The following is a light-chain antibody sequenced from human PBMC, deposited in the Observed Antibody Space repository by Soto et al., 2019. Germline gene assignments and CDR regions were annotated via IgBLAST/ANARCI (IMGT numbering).Light chain of an antibody. CDR1: QSISSW. CDR2: DAS. CDR3: QQYNSYSRT. Sequence: DIQMTQSPSTLSASVGDRVTITCRASQSISSWLPWYQQKPGKAPKFLIYDASSLESGVPSRFSGSGSGTEFTLTISSLQPDDFATYYRQQYNSYSRTFGQGTKVDIK. J-gene: IGKJ1*01. V-gene: IGKV1-5*01.